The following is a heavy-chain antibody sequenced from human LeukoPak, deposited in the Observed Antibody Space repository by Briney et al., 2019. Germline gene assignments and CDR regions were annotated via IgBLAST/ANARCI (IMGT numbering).Heavy chain of an antibody. Sequence: SETLSLTCTVSGGSISSYYWSWIRQPPGKGLEWIGYIYYSGSTNYNPSLKSRVTISVDTSKNQFSLKLSSVTAADTAVYYCARTTDSSGFSSFQHWGQGTLVTVSS. V-gene: IGHV4-59*08. D-gene: IGHD3-22*01. J-gene: IGHJ1*01. CDR1: GGSISSYY. CDR3: ARTTDSSGFSSFQH. CDR2: IYYSGST.